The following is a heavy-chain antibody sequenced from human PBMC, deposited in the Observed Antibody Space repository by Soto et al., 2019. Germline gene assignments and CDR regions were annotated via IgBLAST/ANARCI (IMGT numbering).Heavy chain of an antibody. D-gene: IGHD3-10*01. CDR3: AKEPRGVVRGVMHPTLPFDY. J-gene: IGHJ4*02. Sequence: EVQLLESGGGLVQPGGSLRLSCAASGFTFSSYAMSWVRQAPGKGLEWVSAISGSGGSTYYADSVKGRFTISRDNSKNTLYLQMNSLRAEDTAVYYCAKEPRGVVRGVMHPTLPFDYWGQGTLVTVSS. V-gene: IGHV3-23*01. CDR2: ISGSGGST. CDR1: GFTFSSYA.